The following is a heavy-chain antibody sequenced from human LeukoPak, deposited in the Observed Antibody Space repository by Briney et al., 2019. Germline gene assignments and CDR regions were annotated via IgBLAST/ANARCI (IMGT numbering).Heavy chain of an antibody. J-gene: IGHJ4*02. D-gene: IGHD3-16*02. CDR1: GFTFSNCG. V-gene: IGHV3-30*18. CDR3: AKGYTDFDY. CDR2: ISYDGGDK. Sequence: GGSLRLSCAASGFTFSNCGFHWVRQTPGKGLEWVAVISYDGGDKYYADSVKGRFTISRDNSKNTLYLQMNSLRAEDTAVYYCAKGYTDFDYWGQGTLVTVSS.